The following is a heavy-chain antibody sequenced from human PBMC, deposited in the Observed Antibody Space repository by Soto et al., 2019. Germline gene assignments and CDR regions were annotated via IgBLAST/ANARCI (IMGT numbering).Heavy chain of an antibody. CDR2: ISYDGSNK. CDR1: GFTFSSYG. Sequence: GGSLRLSCAASGFTFSSYGMHWVRQAPGKGLEWVAVISYDGSNKYYADSVKGRFTISRDNSKNTLYLQMNSLRAEDTAVYYCAKVEVGATYDADYWGQGTLVTVSS. CDR3: AKVEVGATYDADY. D-gene: IGHD1-26*01. V-gene: IGHV3-30*18. J-gene: IGHJ4*02.